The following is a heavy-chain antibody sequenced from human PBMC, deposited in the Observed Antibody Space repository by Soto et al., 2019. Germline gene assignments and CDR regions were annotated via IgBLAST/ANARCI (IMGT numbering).Heavy chain of an antibody. CDR2: IYHSGST. CDR1: GGSISSDNW. Sequence: QVQLQESGPGLVQPSGTLSLTCAFSGGSISSDNWWGWVRQSPGKGLEWIGEIYHSGSTNYNPSLKSRVTMSVDTFKNQFSLQLTSVTAADTAVYYCARVSASSMLRGVIINWGQGTLVSVSS. D-gene: IGHD3-10*01. V-gene: IGHV4-4*02. J-gene: IGHJ4*02. CDR3: ARVSASSMLRGVIIN.